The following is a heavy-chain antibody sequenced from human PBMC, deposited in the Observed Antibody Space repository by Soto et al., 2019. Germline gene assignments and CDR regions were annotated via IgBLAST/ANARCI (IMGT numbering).Heavy chain of an antibody. CDR2: IYYSGST. J-gene: IGHJ4*02. V-gene: IGHV4-59*01. CDR1: GGSISSYY. Sequence: SETLSLTCTVSGGSISSYYWSWIRQPPGKGLEWIGYIYYSGSTNYNPSLKSRVTISVDTSKNQFSLKLSSVTAADTAVYYCARVSGYCSSTSCSHIDYWGQGTLVTVSS. D-gene: IGHD2-2*01. CDR3: ARVSGYCSSTSCSHIDY.